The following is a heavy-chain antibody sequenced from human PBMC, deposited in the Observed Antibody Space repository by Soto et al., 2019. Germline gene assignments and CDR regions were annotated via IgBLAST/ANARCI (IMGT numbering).Heavy chain of an antibody. CDR3: AREGRGKKAGYNGLVSLGY. J-gene: IGHJ4*02. CDR2: IIPIFSST. CDR1: GSRFSNYV. Sequence: SVKVSCKVSGSRFSNYVISWVRQAPGHGLEWLGRIIPIFSSTKYAQSFQGRVTITADKSTSTASLELSSLRSDDTAVYYCAREGRGKKAGYNGLVSLGYWGQGTLVTVSS. V-gene: IGHV1-69*06. D-gene: IGHD2-2*02.